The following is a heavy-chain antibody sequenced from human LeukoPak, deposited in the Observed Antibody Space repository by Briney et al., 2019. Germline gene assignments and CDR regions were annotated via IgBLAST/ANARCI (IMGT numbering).Heavy chain of an antibody. V-gene: IGHV3-30*18. D-gene: IGHD3-3*01. CDR1: GFTFSSYG. CDR3: AKDPADFWSGYGDYYGMDV. J-gene: IGHJ6*02. Sequence: GGSLRLSCAASGFTFSSYGMHWVRQAPGKGLEWVAVISYDGNNKYYADSVKGRFTISRDNSKNTLYLQMNSLRAEDTAVYYCAKDPADFWSGYGDYYGMDVWGQGTTVTVSS. CDR2: ISYDGNNK.